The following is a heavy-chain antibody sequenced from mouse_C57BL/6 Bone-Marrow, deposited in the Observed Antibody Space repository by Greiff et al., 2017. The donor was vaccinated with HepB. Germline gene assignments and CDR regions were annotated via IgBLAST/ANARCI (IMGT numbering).Heavy chain of an antibody. CDR2: IDPSDSYT. V-gene: IGHV1-69*01. CDR1: GYTFTSYW. CDR3: ARGPLYAMDY. Sequence: VTLSCKASGYTFTSYWMHWVKQRPGQGLEWIGEIDPSDSYTNYNQKFKGKSTLTVDKSSSTAYMQLSSLTSEDSAVYYCARGPLYAMDYWGQGTSVTVSS. J-gene: IGHJ4*01.